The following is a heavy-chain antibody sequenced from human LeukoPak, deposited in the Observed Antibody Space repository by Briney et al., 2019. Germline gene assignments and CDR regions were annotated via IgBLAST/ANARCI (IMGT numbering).Heavy chain of an antibody. CDR1: GGSISTYC. J-gene: IGHJ6*03. V-gene: IGHV4-4*07. D-gene: IGHD3-22*01. Sequence: PSETLSLTCTVSGGSISTYCWSWIRQPAGKGLEWIGHICTSGSTNYNPSLKSRVTMSADTSNNEFSLKLNSVTAADTAVYYCARTYDSPGYYSPDYYYMDVWGKGTTVTISS. CDR2: ICTSGST. CDR3: ARTYDSPGYYSPDYYYMDV.